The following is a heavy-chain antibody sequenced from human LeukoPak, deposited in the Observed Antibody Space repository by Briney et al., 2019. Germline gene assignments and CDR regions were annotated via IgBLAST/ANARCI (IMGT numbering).Heavy chain of an antibody. CDR1: GGSISSGDYY. Sequence: PSETLSLTCTVSGGSISSGDYYWSWIRQPPGKGLEWIGYIYYSGSTYYNPSLKSRVTISVDTSKNQFSLKLSSVTAADTAVYYCARRHYHDSSGYYYDYFDYWGQGTLVTVSS. J-gene: IGHJ4*02. CDR3: ARRHYHDSSGYYYDYFDY. CDR2: IYYSGST. V-gene: IGHV4-30-4*08. D-gene: IGHD3-22*01.